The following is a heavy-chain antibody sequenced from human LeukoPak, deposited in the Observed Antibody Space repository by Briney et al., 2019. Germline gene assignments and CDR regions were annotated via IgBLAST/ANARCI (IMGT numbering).Heavy chain of an antibody. CDR2: ISSSSSYI. D-gene: IGHD6-19*01. V-gene: IGHV3-21*01. CDR3: ARMSFEQCEDY. CDR1: GFSFSTQR. J-gene: IGHJ4*02. Sequence: GGSLRLSCTASGFSFSTQRMHWVRQAPGKGLEWVSSISSSSSYIYYADSVKGRFTISRDNAKNSLYLQMNSLRAEDTAVYYCARMSFEQCEDYWGQGTLVTVSS.